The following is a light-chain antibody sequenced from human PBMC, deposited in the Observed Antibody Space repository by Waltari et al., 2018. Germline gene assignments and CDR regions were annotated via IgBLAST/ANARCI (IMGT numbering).Light chain of an antibody. CDR3: QHYVRLPVT. CDR2: DAS. V-gene: IGKV3-20*01. Sequence: VLTQSPGTLSLSPGERATLSCRASQSVGRALAWYQQKPGQAPRRLIYDASIRATGVPDRFSGSGSGTDFSLTISRLEPEDVAVYNCQHYVRLPVTFGQGTKVE. CDR1: QSVGRA. J-gene: IGKJ1*01.